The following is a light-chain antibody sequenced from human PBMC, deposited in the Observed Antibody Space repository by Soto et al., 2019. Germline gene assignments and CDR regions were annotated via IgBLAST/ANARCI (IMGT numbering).Light chain of an antibody. Sequence: QTVVTQEPSVSGSPGGTVTLTCGLSSGSVSANNYPSWYQQTPGQAPRTLIYSTNTRSSGVPDRFSGSILGSKAALTITGAQADDESDYYCVLCLGSGIWVFGGGTKVTVL. V-gene: IGLV8-61*01. J-gene: IGLJ3*02. CDR3: VLCLGSGIWV. CDR2: STN. CDR1: SGSVSANNY.